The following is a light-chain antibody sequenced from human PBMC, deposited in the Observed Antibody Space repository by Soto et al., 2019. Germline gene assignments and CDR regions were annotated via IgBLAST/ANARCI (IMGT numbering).Light chain of an antibody. Sequence: QSALTQPAYVSGSPGQSITISCTGTSSDVGGYNFVSWYQQHPGKAPKLMIYDVSSRPSGVSNRFSGSKSGNTASLTISGLQAEDEGAYDCSSYASSSTVVFGAGTQLTVL. J-gene: IGLJ3*02. V-gene: IGLV2-14*03. CDR1: SSDVGGYNF. CDR3: SSYASSSTVV. CDR2: DVS.